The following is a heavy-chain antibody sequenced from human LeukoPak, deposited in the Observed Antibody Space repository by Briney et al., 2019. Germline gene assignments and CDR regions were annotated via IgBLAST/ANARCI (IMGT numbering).Heavy chain of an antibody. Sequence: GGSLRLSCAASGFTFSSHAMSWVRQAPGKGLEWVSSIGGSGKNTFYADAVKGRFTISRDNSKNTLYLQMNSLRAEDMAVYYCAKDPDYQLLSRAAFDIWGQGTMVTVSS. CDR2: IGGSGKNT. CDR1: GFTFSSHA. CDR3: AKDPDYQLLSRAAFDI. J-gene: IGHJ3*02. V-gene: IGHV3-23*01. D-gene: IGHD3-16*01.